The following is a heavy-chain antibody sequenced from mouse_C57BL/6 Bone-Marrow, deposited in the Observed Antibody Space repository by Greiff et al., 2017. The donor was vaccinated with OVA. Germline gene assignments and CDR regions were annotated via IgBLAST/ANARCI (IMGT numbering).Heavy chain of an antibody. V-gene: IGHV1-82*01. CDR2: IYPGDGDT. CDR1: GYAFSSSW. J-gene: IGHJ2*01. CDR3: AITTVVALPPDY. Sequence: VKLQQSGPELVKPGASVKISCKASGYAFSSSWMNWVKQRPGKGLEWIGRIYPGDGDTNYNGKFKGKATLTADKSSSTAYMQLSSLTSEDSAVYFCAITTVVALPPDYWGQGTTLTVSS. D-gene: IGHD1-1*01.